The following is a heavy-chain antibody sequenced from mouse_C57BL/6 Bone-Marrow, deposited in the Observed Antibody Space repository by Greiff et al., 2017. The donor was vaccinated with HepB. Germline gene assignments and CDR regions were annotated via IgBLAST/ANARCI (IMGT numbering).Heavy chain of an antibody. Sequence: VQLQQSGAELVRPGASVTLSCKASGYTFTDYEMHWVKQTPVHGLEWIGAIDPETGGTAYNQKFKGKAILTADKSSSPAYMELRSLTSEDSAVYYCTSLYSRLFAYWGQGTLVTVSA. J-gene: IGHJ3*01. CDR1: GYTFTDYE. V-gene: IGHV1-15*01. CDR3: TSLYSRLFAY. D-gene: IGHD2-12*01. CDR2: IDPETGGT.